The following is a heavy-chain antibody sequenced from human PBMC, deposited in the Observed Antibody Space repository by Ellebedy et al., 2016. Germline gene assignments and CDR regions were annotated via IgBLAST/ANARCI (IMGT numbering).Heavy chain of an antibody. Sequence: GGSLRLSCAASGFTVSSNYMSWVRQAPGKGLEWVSVIYSGGSTYYADSVKGRFTIARDNSKNTLDLQMNSLRAEDTAVYYCAREGAYYDILTGYYRVRGFDYWGQGTLVTVSS. V-gene: IGHV3-66*01. D-gene: IGHD3-9*01. CDR3: AREGAYYDILTGYYRVRGFDY. J-gene: IGHJ4*02. CDR1: GFTVSSNY. CDR2: IYSGGST.